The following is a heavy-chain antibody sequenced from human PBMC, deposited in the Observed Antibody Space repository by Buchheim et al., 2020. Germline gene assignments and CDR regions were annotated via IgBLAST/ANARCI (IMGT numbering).Heavy chain of an antibody. D-gene: IGHD4-17*01. CDR2: ISSSGATI. Sequence: EVQLVESGGGLVQPGGSLRLSCAASGFAFSSYEMNWVRQAPGKGLEWVSCISSSGATIYYADSVKGRFTISRDNAKNSLYLLRNSLRAEDTAVYYCARGGDNDYGDYYYFMDDWGKGTT. J-gene: IGHJ6*03. CDR1: GFAFSSYE. V-gene: IGHV3-48*03. CDR3: ARGGDNDYGDYYYFMDD.